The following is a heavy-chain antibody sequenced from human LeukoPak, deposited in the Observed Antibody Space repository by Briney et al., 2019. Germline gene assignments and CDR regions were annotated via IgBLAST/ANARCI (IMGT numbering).Heavy chain of an antibody. J-gene: IGHJ4*02. CDR2: ISSSSSYI. D-gene: IGHD3-10*01. CDR1: GFTFSSYS. Sequence: GGSLRLSCAASGFTFSSYSMNWVRQAPGKGLEWVSSISSSSSYIYHADSVKGRFTISRDNSKNTLYLQMNSLRAEDTAVYYCAKDLLLWFGELSVQPFDYWGQGTLVTVSS. V-gene: IGHV3-21*04. CDR3: AKDLLLWFGELSVQPFDY.